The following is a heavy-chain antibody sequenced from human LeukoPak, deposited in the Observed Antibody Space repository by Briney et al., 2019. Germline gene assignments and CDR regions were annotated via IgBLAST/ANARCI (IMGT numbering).Heavy chain of an antibody. Sequence: PGRSLRLSCAASGFTFSSYGMHWVRQAPGKGLEWVAVIWYDGSNKYYADSVKGRFTISRDNSKNTLYLQVNSLRAEDTAVYYCARDGPLYGDYLDYRGQGTLVTVSS. CDR3: ARDGPLYGDYLDY. CDR1: GFTFSSYG. J-gene: IGHJ4*02. D-gene: IGHD4-17*01. CDR2: IWYDGSNK. V-gene: IGHV3-33*01.